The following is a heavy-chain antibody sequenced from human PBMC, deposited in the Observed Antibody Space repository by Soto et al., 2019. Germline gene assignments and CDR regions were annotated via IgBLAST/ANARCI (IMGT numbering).Heavy chain of an antibody. J-gene: IGHJ4*02. CDR3: AMHGGDLGWV. CDR2: ITPMFGTA. CDR1: GGTFSTYP. Sequence: QVQLVQSGAEVKKPASSVKVSCKASGGTFSTYPISWVRQAPGQGLEWMGAITPMFGTADYAQKFQAGVTSTADISTRPVYMELRSLRSEGTAVYDCAMHGGDLGWVWGQGTLVTVSS. V-gene: IGHV1-69*06. D-gene: IGHD3-16*01.